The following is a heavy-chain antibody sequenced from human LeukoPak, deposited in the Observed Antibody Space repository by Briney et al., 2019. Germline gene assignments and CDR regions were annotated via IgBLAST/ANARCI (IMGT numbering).Heavy chain of an antibody. CDR1: GYTFTSYG. J-gene: IGHJ4*02. D-gene: IGHD1-14*01. V-gene: IGHV1-18*01. Sequence: ASVKVSCKASGYTFTSYGISWVRQAPGQGLEWMGWISAYNGNTNYAQKLQGRVTMTTDTSTSTAYMELRSLTSEDTAVYYCAKDWQSNNHYYHPEIDYWGQGTLVTVSS. CDR2: ISAYNGNT. CDR3: AKDWQSNNHYYHPEIDY.